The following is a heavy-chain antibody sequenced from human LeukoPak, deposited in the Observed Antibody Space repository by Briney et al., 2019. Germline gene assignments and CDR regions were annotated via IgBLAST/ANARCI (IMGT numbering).Heavy chain of an antibody. CDR3: ARHSKQWLVRIVAP. V-gene: IGHV4-39*01. J-gene: IGHJ5*02. D-gene: IGHD6-19*01. CDR2: IYYSGST. CDR1: GGSISSSSYY. Sequence: SEALSLTCTVSGGSISSSSYYWGWIRQPPGKGLEWIGSIYYSGSTYYNPSLKSRVTISVDTSKNQFSLKLSSVTAADTAVYYCARHSKQWLVRIVAPWGQGTLVTVSS.